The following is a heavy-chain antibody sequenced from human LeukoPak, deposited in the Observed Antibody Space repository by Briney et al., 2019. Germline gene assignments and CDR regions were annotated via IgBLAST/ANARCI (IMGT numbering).Heavy chain of an antibody. J-gene: IGHJ5*02. Sequence: SVKVSCKASGGTFSSYAISWVRQAPGQGLEWMGGIIPIFGTANYAQKFQGRVTITADESTSTAYMELSSLRSEDTAAYYCTGRYCSSTSCQGWFDPWGQGTLVTVSS. V-gene: IGHV1-69*13. CDR3: TGRYCSSTSCQGWFDP. CDR2: IIPIFGTA. D-gene: IGHD2-2*01. CDR1: GGTFSSYA.